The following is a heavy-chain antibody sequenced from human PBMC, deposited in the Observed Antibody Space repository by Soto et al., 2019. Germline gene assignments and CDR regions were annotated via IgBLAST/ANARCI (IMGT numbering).Heavy chain of an antibody. Sequence: QVQLVQSGAEVKKPGSSVKVSCKASGGTFSSYAISWVRQAPGQGLEWMGGIIPIFGTANYAQKFEGRVTITADESTSTAYRELSSLRSEDTAVYSCASLCASGCIAAAGSYYGMDVWGQGTTVTVSS. V-gene: IGHV1-69*01. CDR2: IIPIFGTA. CDR1: GGTFSSYA. D-gene: IGHD6-13*01. J-gene: IGHJ6*02. CDR3: ASLCASGCIAAAGSYYGMDV.